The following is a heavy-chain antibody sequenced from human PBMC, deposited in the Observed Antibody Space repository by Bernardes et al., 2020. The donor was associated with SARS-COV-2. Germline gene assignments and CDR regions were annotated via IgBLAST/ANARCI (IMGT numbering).Heavy chain of an antibody. Sequence: GGSLRLSCAASGFTFSNYEMNWVRQAPGKGLEWISYISSSGSSIHYADSVKGRFTISRDNAKSSLYLQMDSLRAEETAVYYCARGLARGFYYGLDVWGQGITVTVSS. D-gene: IGHD3-10*01. CDR1: GFTFSNYE. V-gene: IGHV3-48*03. CDR2: ISSSGSSI. CDR3: ARGLARGFYYGLDV. J-gene: IGHJ6*02.